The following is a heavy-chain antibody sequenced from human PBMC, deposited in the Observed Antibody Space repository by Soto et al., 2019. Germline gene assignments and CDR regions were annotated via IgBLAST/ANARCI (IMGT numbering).Heavy chain of an antibody. J-gene: IGHJ5*02. Sequence: ASVKVACKVSGYTHTELSMHWVRQAPGKGLVWMGGFDPEDGETIYAQKFQGRVTMTEDTSTDTAYMELSSLRSEDTAVYYCATERGASHLYDILTRYSFDPWGQGTLVTVSS. D-gene: IGHD3-9*01. V-gene: IGHV1-24*01. CDR3: ATERGASHLYDILTRYSFDP. CDR2: FDPEDGET. CDR1: GYTHTELS.